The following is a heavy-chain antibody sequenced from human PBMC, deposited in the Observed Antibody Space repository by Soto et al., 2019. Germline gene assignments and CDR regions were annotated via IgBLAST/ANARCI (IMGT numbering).Heavy chain of an antibody. D-gene: IGHD3-3*01. CDR1: GYMFTGYY. CDR2: INPNSGGT. V-gene: IGHV1-2*02. J-gene: IGHJ2*01. CDR3: AIRTGQMASIFVFDGYWFFDL. Sequence: QVQLVQSGAEVKKPGASVMVSCKASGYMFTGYYMHWVRQAPGQGLEWMGWINPNSGGTNYAQRFQGRVTMTTDTSIDTAYMELTSLTTDDTAVYYCAIRTGQMASIFVFDGYWFFDLWGRGTLVTVSS.